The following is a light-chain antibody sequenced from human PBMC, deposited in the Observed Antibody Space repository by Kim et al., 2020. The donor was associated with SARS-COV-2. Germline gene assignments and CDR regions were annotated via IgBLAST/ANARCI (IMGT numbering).Light chain of an antibody. J-gene: IGLJ1*01. Sequence: QSITLSCPGPSSDFGGHNYVSWYQQHPGKAPKLMIYDVSKRPSGVSNRFSGSKSGNTASLTISGLQAEDEADYYCSSYTGSSTLYVFGTGTKVTVL. CDR3: SSYTGSSTLYV. CDR2: DVS. V-gene: IGLV2-14*03. CDR1: SSDFGGHNY.